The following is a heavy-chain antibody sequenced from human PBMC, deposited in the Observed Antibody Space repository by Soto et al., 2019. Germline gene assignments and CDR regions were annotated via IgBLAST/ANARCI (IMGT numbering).Heavy chain of an antibody. V-gene: IGHV6-1*01. J-gene: IGHJ4*02. D-gene: IGHD1-26*01. Sequence: PSQTLSLTCAISGDSVFTNGVAWNWLRQSPSRGLEWLGRTYYRSKWSNDYAVSVKSRITINLDTSKNQFSLQLNSVTPEDTAVYYCARGRHSGFDYWGQGTLVTVSS. CDR3: ARGRHSGFDY. CDR1: GDSVFTNGVA. CDR2: TYYRSKWSN.